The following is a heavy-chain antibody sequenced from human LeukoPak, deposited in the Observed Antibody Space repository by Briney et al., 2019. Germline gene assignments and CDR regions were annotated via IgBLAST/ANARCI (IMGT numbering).Heavy chain of an antibody. CDR3: AREIFLEWLTCFDY. D-gene: IGHD3-3*01. J-gene: IGHJ4*02. V-gene: IGHV3-30-3*01. Sequence: GGSLRLSCAASGFTFNSYAVHWVRQAPGKGLEWVAVISYDGSNKYYADSVKGRFTISRDNSKNTLYLQMNSLRAEDTAVYYCAREIFLEWLTCFDYWGQGTLVTVSS. CDR1: GFTFNSYA. CDR2: ISYDGSNK.